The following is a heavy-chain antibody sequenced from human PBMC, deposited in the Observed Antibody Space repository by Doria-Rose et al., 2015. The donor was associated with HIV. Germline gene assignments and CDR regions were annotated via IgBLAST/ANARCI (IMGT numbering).Heavy chain of an antibody. CDR2: IFSDDER. V-gene: IGHV2-26*01. Sequence: QVTLKESGPVLVKPTETLTLTCTVSGVSLSSPGMGVSWIRQPPGKALEWLANIFSDDERSHKTSLKSRLTISRGTSKSQVVLTMTDMDPVDTATYYCARIKSSGWYHKYYFDFWGQGTLVIVSA. CDR1: GVSLSSPGMG. J-gene: IGHJ4*02. CDR3: ARIKSSGWYHKYYFDF. D-gene: IGHD6-13*01.